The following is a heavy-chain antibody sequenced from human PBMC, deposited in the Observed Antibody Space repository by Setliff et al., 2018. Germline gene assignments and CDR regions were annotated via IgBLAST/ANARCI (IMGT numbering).Heavy chain of an antibody. V-gene: IGHV3-48*01. CDR3: ARLRAPGSHGLDP. Sequence: SLRLSCAASGFTFSSYSMNWVRQAPGKGLEWVSYISGSGSTIYYADSVKGRFTISRDNAKTSLYLQMNSLRADDTAVYYCARLRAPGSHGLDPWGQGTLVTVSS. CDR2: ISGSGSTI. CDR1: GFTFSSYS. J-gene: IGHJ5*02. D-gene: IGHD3-10*01.